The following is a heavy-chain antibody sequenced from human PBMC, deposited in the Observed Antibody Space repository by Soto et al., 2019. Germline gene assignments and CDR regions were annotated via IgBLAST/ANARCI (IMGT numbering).Heavy chain of an antibody. CDR3: STAPYVWERYVTNF. V-gene: IGHV3-15*01. Sequence: LRLSCAASGFTFSNAWMSWVRQAPGQGLEWVGRIKSKTDGGTTDYAAPVKGRFTISRDDSKNTLYLQLNSLQAEDTAVYYCSTAPYVWERYVTNFSGQRTLDTGSA. CDR1: GFTFSNAW. D-gene: IGHD3-16*01. CDR2: IKSKTDGGTT. J-gene: IGHJ4*02.